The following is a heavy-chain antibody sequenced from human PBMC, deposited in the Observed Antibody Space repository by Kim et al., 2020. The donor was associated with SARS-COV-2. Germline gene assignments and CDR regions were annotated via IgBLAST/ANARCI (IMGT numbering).Heavy chain of an antibody. CDR1: GFTFSSSG. V-gene: IGHV3-30*18. CDR2: ISFDGSNK. CDR3: AKVTDH. J-gene: IGHJ4*02. Sequence: GGSLRLSCAASGFTFSSSGIHWVRQAPGKGLEWVAVISFDGSNKYYADSVKGRFTIPRDNSNNTVYLQMNSLRADDTAVYYCAKVTDHWGLGTLVTVSS.